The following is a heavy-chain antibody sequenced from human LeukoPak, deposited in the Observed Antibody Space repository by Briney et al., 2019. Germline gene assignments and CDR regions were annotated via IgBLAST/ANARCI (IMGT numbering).Heavy chain of an antibody. D-gene: IGHD3-22*01. V-gene: IGHV4-4*02. Sequence: SGTLSLTCAVSGGSISSSYWWSWVRQPPGKGLEWIGEVYHSGSTNYRPSLKSRVTLSVDKSKNQFSLKLSSVTAADTAVYYCARHTKNYYDSSGYLLYGYRYFDYWGQGTLVTVSS. CDR1: GGSISSSYW. CDR2: VYHSGST. J-gene: IGHJ4*02. CDR3: ARHTKNYYDSSGYLLYGYRYFDY.